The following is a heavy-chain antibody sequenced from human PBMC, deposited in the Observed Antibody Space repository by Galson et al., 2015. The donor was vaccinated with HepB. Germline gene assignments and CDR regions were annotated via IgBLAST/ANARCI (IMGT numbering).Heavy chain of an antibody. V-gene: IGHV3-7*03. CDR1: GFSFRSPW. Sequence: PLRVACAASGFSFRSPWMIWVRQAPGEGLEWVGDISQDGGERSQVAAVKVRFEVTRACVRTSLYRQVNSLRAEDTAVYYCVRWGCSGDSCHIDYWGQGTLVTVSS. CDR3: VRWGCSGDSCHIDY. CDR2: ISQDGGER. D-gene: IGHD2-15*01. J-gene: IGHJ4*02.